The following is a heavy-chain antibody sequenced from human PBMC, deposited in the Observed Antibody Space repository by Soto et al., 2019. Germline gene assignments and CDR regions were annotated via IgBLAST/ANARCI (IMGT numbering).Heavy chain of an antibody. V-gene: IGHV4-34*01. CDR3: TIGCPGSGYRHDYYCRDV. CDR1: GGSFSGYY. D-gene: IGHD3-3*01. Sequence: QVQLQQWGAGLLKPSETLSLTCAVYGGSFSGYYWSWIRQPPGKGLEWIGEINHIGSTNYNPSLNGRCTISGDASKCQCSLNLSSVPAAAPAAYYLTIGCPGSGYRHDYYCRDVSGKGTTVTVAS. CDR2: INHIGST. J-gene: IGHJ6*03.